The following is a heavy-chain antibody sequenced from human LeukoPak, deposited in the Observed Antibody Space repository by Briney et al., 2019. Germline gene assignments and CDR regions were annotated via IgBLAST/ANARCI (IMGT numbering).Heavy chain of an antibody. J-gene: IGHJ6*03. CDR3: ARDEGVPAFSMDV. D-gene: IGHD2-2*01. V-gene: IGHV3-7*01. CDR1: GFTFSSYW. Sequence: GRSLRLSCAASGFTFSSYWMSWVRQAPGKGLEWVANIKQDGSEKYYVDSVKGRFTISRDNAKNSLYLQMNSLRAEDTAVYYCARDEGVPAFSMDVWGKGTTVTVSS. CDR2: IKQDGSEK.